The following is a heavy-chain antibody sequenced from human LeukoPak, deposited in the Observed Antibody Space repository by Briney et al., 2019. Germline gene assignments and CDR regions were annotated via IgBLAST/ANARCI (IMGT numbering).Heavy chain of an antibody. CDR1: GFTFSNYE. CDR2: LAYDGTNE. V-gene: IGHV3-30*04. Sequence: GGSLRLSCAASGFTFSNYEMHWVRQAPGKGLEWVALLAYDGTNEYYANSVKGRFTISRDNSKNTVFLQMDRLRLEDTAVYYCARGGPLGDTNRFDFWGQGTVVTVSS. D-gene: IGHD4-17*01. J-gene: IGHJ4*02. CDR3: ARGGPLGDTNRFDF.